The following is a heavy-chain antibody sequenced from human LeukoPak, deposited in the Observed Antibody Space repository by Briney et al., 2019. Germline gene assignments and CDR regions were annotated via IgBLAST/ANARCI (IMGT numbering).Heavy chain of an antibody. Sequence: ASVKASCKASGYTFTSYHINWVRQATGQGLEWMGWMNPNSGNIGYAQKFQGRVTMTRNTSISTAYMELSSLRSEDTAVYYCARGDVVVRAAVFIAPKNLNYYYYYMDVWGKGTTVTVSS. V-gene: IGHV1-8*01. CDR1: GYTFTSYH. CDR2: MNPNSGNI. CDR3: ARGDVVVRAAVFIAPKNLNYYYYYMDV. D-gene: IGHD2-2*01. J-gene: IGHJ6*03.